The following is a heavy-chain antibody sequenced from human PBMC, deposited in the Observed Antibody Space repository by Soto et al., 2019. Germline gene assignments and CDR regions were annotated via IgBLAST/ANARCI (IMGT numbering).Heavy chain of an antibody. V-gene: IGHV3-23*01. CDR1: GFPFSSRA. J-gene: IGHJ5*02. D-gene: IGHD2-15*01. CDR3: AEWARYCSGADCRA. Sequence: EVQLLESGGGLVQPGGSLRLSCAASGFPFSSRAMSWVRQAPGKGLGWVSAISGSGTITYYADSVKGRFTIPRDTSKNSLYLQMNSLRADDTAVYYCAEWARYCSGADCRAWGQGTLVTVSS. CDR2: ISGSGTIT.